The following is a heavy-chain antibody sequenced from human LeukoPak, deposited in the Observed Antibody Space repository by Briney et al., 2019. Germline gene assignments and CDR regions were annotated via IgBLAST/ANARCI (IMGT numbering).Heavy chain of an antibody. CDR1: GYTFTSYG. D-gene: IGHD3-3*01. J-gene: IGHJ4*02. Sequence: ASVKVSCKASGYTFTSYGISWVRQAPGQGLEWMGWISAYNGNTNYAQKLQGRVTMTTDTSTSTAYTELRSLRSDDTAVYYCASSEDYDFWSGYYTFDYWGQGTLVTVSP. CDR3: ASSEDYDFWSGYYTFDY. CDR2: ISAYNGNT. V-gene: IGHV1-18*01.